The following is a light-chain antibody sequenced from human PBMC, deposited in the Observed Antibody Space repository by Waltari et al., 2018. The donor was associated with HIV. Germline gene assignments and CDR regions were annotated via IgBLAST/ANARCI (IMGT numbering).Light chain of an antibody. V-gene: IGLV3-27*01. CDR3: FSAADDNLRV. Sequence: SYALTQPTSVSVSPGQTARSTCSGDALTKYYARWYQQQPGQAPVLVIYKNTERPSGIPGRFSGSRSGTTVTLTISGAQVGDEADYYCFSAADDNLRVFGGGTKLTVL. CDR2: KNT. J-gene: IGLJ3*02. CDR1: ALTKYY.